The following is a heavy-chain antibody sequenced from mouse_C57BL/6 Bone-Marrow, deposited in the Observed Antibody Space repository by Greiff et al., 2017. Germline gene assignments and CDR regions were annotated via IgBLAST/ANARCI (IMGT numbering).Heavy chain of an antibody. CDR1: GFSLTSYG. V-gene: IGHV2-5*01. CDR2: IWSGGGT. D-gene: IGHD2-4*01. Sequence: QVQLQQSGPGLVQPSQSLSITCTVSGFSLTSYGVHWVRQSPGQGLEWLGVIWSGGGTDYNAAFMSRLSITKDNSKSKVVFKKNSLQADDTAMYYCAKNQEYDYEEAMDYWGQGTSVTVSS. J-gene: IGHJ4*01. CDR3: AKNQEYDYEEAMDY.